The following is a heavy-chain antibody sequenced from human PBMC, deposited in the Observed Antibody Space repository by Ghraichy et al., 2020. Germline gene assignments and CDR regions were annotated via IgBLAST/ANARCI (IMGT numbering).Heavy chain of an antibody. CDR3: ATGYCSGTSCHFEGYYYSHMDV. CDR1: GFNMTSRA. V-gene: IGHV3-30-3*01. CDR2: ISHDGARK. D-gene: IGHD2-15*01. J-gene: IGHJ6*03. Sequence: GGSLRLSCAASGFNMTSRAMHWVRQAPGKGLEWVAIISHDGARKMYAASVEGRFTVSRATADNTLALQMDNLRPDDTATYYCATGYCSGTSCHFEGYYYSHMDVWGQGTTAIVSS.